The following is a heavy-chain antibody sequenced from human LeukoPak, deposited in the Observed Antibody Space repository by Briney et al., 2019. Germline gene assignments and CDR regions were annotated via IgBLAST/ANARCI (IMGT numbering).Heavy chain of an antibody. CDR3: ARGGGLSDY. J-gene: IGHJ4*02. CDR1: GFPFDIYW. V-gene: IGHV3-7*01. D-gene: IGHD1-26*01. CDR2: IKADGSDK. Sequence: GGCLRLSRAASGFPFDIYWMNCVPEAPGKGLVWVDNIKADGSDKYYVESVKGRFTISRDNAKNSLYLQMNSLRAEDMAVYYCARGGGLSDYWGQGTLVTVSS.